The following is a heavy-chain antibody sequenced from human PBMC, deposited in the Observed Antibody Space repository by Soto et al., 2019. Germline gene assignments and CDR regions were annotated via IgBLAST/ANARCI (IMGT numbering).Heavy chain of an antibody. CDR1: GDTFSFYT. D-gene: IGHD3-10*01. CDR2: INPIVSMS. CDR3: AASYGSGYRAFDY. Sequence: QVQLVQSGTEVKKPGSSVKVSCKASGDTFSFYTINWVRQAPGLGLEWVGRINPIVSMSNYAQKFQGRASMTADKSTITADMELRSLRSDATAMYFCAASYGSGYRAFDYWGQGALVIVSA. J-gene: IGHJ4*02. V-gene: IGHV1-69*02.